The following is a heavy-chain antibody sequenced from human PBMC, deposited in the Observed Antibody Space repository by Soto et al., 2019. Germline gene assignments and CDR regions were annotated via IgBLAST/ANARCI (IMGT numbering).Heavy chain of an antibody. CDR2: ISYSGST. V-gene: IGHV4-59*01. J-gene: IGHJ5*02. D-gene: IGHD2-21*01. CDR3: ARDRVVSPEDNWFDP. CDR1: GGSISSYY. Sequence: ETLSLTCTVSGGSISSYYWSWIRQPPGKGLEWIGYISYSGSTNYNPSLKSRVTISVDTSKNQFSLKLSSVTAADTAVYYCARDRVVSPEDNWFDPGGQGTLVTVSS.